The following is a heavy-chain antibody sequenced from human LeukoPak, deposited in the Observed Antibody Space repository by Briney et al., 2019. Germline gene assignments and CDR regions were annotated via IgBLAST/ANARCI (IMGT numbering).Heavy chain of an antibody. CDR1: GFTFSNYG. D-gene: IGHD4-17*01. Sequence: GRSLRLSCAASGFTFSNYGMHWVRQAPGKGLEWVAVVSNDGRVQYYADSVKGRFTISRDNSKNTLSLQMNSLRAEDTAVYYCTKEGGPMAVTTERYSFDQWGQGTLGTVSS. J-gene: IGHJ4*02. V-gene: IGHV3-30*18. CDR2: VSNDGRVQ. CDR3: TKEGGPMAVTTERYSFDQ.